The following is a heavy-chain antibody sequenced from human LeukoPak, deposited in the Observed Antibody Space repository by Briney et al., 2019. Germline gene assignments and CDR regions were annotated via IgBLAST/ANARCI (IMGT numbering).Heavy chain of an antibody. CDR3: ATWRGGITGTFGLDY. J-gene: IGHJ4*02. Sequence: ASVKVSCKVSGYTFTDYYMHWVQQAPGKGRDWMGLVDPEDGETIYAEKFQGRVTITADTSTDTAYMELSSLRSEDTAVYYCATWRGGITGTFGLDYWGQGTLVTVSS. CDR2: VDPEDGET. CDR1: GYTFTDYY. D-gene: IGHD1-7*01. V-gene: IGHV1-69-2*01.